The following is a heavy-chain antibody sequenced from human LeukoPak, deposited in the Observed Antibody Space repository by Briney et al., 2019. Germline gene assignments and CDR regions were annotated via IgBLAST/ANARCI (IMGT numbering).Heavy chain of an antibody. Sequence: ASVKVSCKASGYTFTSYGISWVRQAPGQGLEWMGWISAYNGNTKYAQKLQGRVTMTTDTSTSTAYMELRSLRSDDTAVYYCARAVVVPAADQVNWFDPWGQGTLVTVSS. V-gene: IGHV1-18*04. CDR2: ISAYNGNT. D-gene: IGHD2-2*01. J-gene: IGHJ5*02. CDR3: ARAVVVPAADQVNWFDP. CDR1: GYTFTSYG.